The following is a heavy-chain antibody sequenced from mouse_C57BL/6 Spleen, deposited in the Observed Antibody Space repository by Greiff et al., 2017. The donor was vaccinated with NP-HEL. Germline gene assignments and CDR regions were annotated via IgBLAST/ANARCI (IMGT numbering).Heavy chain of an antibody. D-gene: IGHD2-14*01. V-gene: IGHV1-15*01. CDR3: TRVYRDYFDY. J-gene: IGHJ2*01. CDR2: IDPETGGT. Sequence: QVQLQQSGAELVRPGASVTLSCKASGYTFTDYEMHWVKQTPVHGLEWIGAIDPETGGTAYNQKFKGKAILTADKSSSTAYMELRSLTSEDSAVYYCTRVYRDYFDYWGQGTTLTVSS. CDR1: GYTFTDYE.